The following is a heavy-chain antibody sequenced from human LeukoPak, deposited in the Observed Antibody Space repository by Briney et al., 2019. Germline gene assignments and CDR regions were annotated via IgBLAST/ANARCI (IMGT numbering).Heavy chain of an antibody. CDR2: IYSYGNT. Sequence: SETLSLTCTVSGDSINRSSFYWGWIRQSPGKGLEWIGSIYSYGNTHYNPSLKSRVTISIDTSKNQFSLKLTSVTAADTAVYYCAKQTGSGLFILPGGQGTLVTVSS. D-gene: IGHD3/OR15-3a*01. V-gene: IGHV4-39*01. CDR3: AKQTGSGLFILP. J-gene: IGHJ4*02. CDR1: GDSINRSSFY.